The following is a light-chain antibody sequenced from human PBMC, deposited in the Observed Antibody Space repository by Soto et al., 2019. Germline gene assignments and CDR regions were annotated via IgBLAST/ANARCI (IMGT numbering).Light chain of an antibody. J-gene: IGLJ1*01. CDR3: AAWDDSLNGRV. Sequence: QSVLAQPASLSGSPGQSITISCSGSSSNIGSSNVNWYQQLPGTAPKLLIYTNNQRPSGVPDRFSGSKSGTSASLAISGLQSEDEADYYCAAWDDSLNGRVFGTGTKVTVL. CDR2: TNN. V-gene: IGLV1-44*01. CDR1: SSNIGSSN.